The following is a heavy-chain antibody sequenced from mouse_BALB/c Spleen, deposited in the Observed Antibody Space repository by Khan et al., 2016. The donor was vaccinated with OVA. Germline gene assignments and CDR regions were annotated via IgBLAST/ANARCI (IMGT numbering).Heavy chain of an antibody. CDR1: GFSLTDYA. CDR2: IWGGGSK. J-gene: IGHJ4*01. CDR3: AKDPPYYGMDY. Sequence: QVHVKQSGPGLVAPSQSLSITCTVSGFSLTDYAVSWIRQPPGKGLEWLGVIWGGGSKYYNSALKSRLSISKDNSKSQVFLKMNSLQTDETAMYYCAKDPPYYGMDYWGQGTSVTGSS. V-gene: IGHV2-6-5*01.